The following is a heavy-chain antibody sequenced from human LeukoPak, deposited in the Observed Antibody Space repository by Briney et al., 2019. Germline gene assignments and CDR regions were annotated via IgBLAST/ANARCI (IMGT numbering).Heavy chain of an antibody. CDR3: AKPSGSGVDY. CDR1: GFTFSSYA. J-gene: IGHJ4*02. Sequence: PGGSLRLSCAASGFTFSSYAMSWVRQAPGKGLEWVSYISSSGSTIYYADSVKGRFTISRDNSKNTLYLQMNSLRLEDMGVYYCAKPSGSGVDYWGRGTRVTVSS. D-gene: IGHD1-26*01. CDR2: ISSSGSTI. V-gene: IGHV3-48*04.